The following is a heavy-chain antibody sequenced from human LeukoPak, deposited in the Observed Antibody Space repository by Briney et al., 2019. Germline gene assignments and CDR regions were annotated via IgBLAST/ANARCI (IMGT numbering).Heavy chain of an antibody. CDR2: ISSSGSTI. J-gene: IGHJ6*03. CDR3: ARDLTTLYYYYYYYMDV. D-gene: IGHD1-1*01. V-gene: IGHV3-11*04. CDR1: GFTFSDYY. Sequence: GGSLRLSCAASGFTFSDYYMSWIRQAPGKGLEWVSYISSSGSTIYYADSVKGRFTISRDSAKNSLYLQMNSLRAEDTAVYYCARDLTTLYYYYYYYMDVWGKGTTVTVSS.